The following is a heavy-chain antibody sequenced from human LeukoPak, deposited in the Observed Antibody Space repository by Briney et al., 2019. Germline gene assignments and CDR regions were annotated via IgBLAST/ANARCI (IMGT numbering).Heavy chain of an antibody. J-gene: IGHJ1*01. CDR2: ISYDGSNK. CDR1: GFTFSSYA. D-gene: IGHD2-2*02. V-gene: IGHV3-30-3*01. CDR3: AGVGIVVVPAAIPEYFQH. Sequence: GGSLRLSCAASGFTFSSYAMHWVRQAPGKGLEWVAVISYDGSNKYYADSVKGRFTISRDNSKNTLYLQMNSLRAEDTAVYYCAGVGIVVVPAAIPEYFQHWGQGTLVTVSS.